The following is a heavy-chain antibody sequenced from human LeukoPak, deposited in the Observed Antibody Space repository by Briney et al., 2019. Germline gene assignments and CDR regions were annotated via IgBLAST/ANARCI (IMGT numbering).Heavy chain of an antibody. Sequence: GGSLRLSCAASGFTFSSYSMNWVRQAPGKGLEWVSYISSSSSTIYYADSVKGRFTISRDNAKNSLYLQMNSLRAEDTAVYYCARDRYSSGWYQWNYYYYYYMDVWGKGTTVTVSS. V-gene: IGHV3-48*01. J-gene: IGHJ6*03. CDR1: GFTFSSYS. D-gene: IGHD6-19*01. CDR3: ARDRYSSGWYQWNYYYYYYMDV. CDR2: ISSSSSTI.